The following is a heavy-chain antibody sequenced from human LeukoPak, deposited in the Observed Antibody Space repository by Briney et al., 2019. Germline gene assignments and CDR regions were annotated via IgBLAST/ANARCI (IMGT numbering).Heavy chain of an antibody. CDR1: GFTFSSYD. V-gene: IGHV3-13*01. CDR3: ARGGTMVRGVISLLDV. D-gene: IGHD3-10*01. CDR2: IGSAGDT. J-gene: IGHJ6*04. Sequence: GGSLRLSCAASGFTFSSYDMHWVRQATGKGLEWVSSIGSAGDTYYSGSVMGRFTISRDSATNSLYLQMTRRRAGDTAVYSCARGGTMVRGVISLLDVWGKGPTVTISS.